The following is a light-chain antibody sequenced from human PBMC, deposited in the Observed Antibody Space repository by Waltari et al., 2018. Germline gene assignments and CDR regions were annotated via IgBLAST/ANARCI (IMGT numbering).Light chain of an antibody. CDR3: WLSYSGVRLYWV. Sequence: QAVVTQEPSLTVSPGGTVTLTCGSSTGAVTSGHYPYWFQQKTGQAPRTLIYDTSDKHSWTPARFSGSLRGGKAALTLPGAQPEDEADYYCWLSYSGVRLYWVFGGGTKLTVL. J-gene: IGLJ3*02. CDR1: TGAVTSGHY. V-gene: IGLV7-46*01. CDR2: DTS.